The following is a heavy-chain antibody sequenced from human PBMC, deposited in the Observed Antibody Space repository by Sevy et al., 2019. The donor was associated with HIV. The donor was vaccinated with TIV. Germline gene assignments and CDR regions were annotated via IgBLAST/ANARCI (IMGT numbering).Heavy chain of an antibody. CDR2: ISSSSTYI. CDR3: ASLYNGFDY. V-gene: IGHV3-21*01. Sequence: GSLRLSCAASGFTFSSYKMIWVRQAPGKVLEWVSSISSSSTYISYADSVKGRFTISRDNAENSLFLQMNSLRAEDTAVYYCASLYNGFDYWGQGTLVTVSS. CDR1: GFTFSSYK. D-gene: IGHD1-20*01. J-gene: IGHJ4*02.